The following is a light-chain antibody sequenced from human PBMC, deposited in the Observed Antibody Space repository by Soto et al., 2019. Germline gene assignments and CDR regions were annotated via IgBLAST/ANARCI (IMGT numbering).Light chain of an antibody. J-gene: IGKJ4*01. CDR2: GAF. CDR1: QDITKY. Sequence: GARVAITCRASQDITKYLAWFHQKPGRAPKLLIYGAFTLQRGVPSRFSGRGSGTEFTLTISSLQPEDFATYYCQQVDTYPMTFGGGTKVEIX. V-gene: IGKV1-9*01. CDR3: QQVDTYPMT.